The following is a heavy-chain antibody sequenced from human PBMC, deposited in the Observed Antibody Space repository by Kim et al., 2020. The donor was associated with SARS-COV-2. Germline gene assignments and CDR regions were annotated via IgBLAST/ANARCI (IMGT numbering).Heavy chain of an antibody. D-gene: IGHD2-2*01. J-gene: IGHJ4*02. V-gene: IGHV7-4-1*02. CDR2: INTNTGNP. CDR1: GYTFTSYA. Sequence: ASVKVSCKASGYTFTSYAMNWVRQAPGQGLEWMGWINTNTGNPTYAQGFTGRFVFSLDTSVSTAYLQISSLKAEDTAVYYCARGLGTVVVPAAPFDYWGQGTLVTVSS. CDR3: ARGLGTVVVPAAPFDY.